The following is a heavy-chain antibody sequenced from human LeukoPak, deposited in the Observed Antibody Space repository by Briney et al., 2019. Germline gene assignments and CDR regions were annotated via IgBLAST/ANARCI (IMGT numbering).Heavy chain of an antibody. V-gene: IGHV4-38-2*01. CDR2: IYHSGST. J-gene: IGHJ4*02. CDR1: GYSISSGYY. D-gene: IGHD6-13*01. CDR3: ARGKRAAAGTDY. Sequence: SETLSLTCAVSGYSISSGYYWGWIRRPPGKGREGIGSIYHSGSTYYNPSLKSRVTISGDTSKNQFSLKLSSVTAADTAVYYCARGKRAAAGTDYWGQGTLVTVSS.